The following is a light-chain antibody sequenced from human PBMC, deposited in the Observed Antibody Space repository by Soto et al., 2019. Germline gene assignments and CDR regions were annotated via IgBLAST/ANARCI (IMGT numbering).Light chain of an antibody. CDR2: GAS. CDR1: QSINNY. V-gene: IGKV1-39*01. Sequence: DIQMTQSPSSVSASIGGRVTITCRASQSINNYLSWFQQKPGKAPKLLIYGASTLQSGVPSRFSGSGFGTDFTLTINSLQPEDFATYYCQQSFSIPWTFGQGTKVEIK. J-gene: IGKJ1*01. CDR3: QQSFSIPWT.